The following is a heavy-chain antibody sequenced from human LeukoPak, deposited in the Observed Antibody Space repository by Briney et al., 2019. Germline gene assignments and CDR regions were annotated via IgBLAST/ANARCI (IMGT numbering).Heavy chain of an antibody. J-gene: IGHJ4*02. CDR3: AKGGDDFWCGLERGFDY. CDR1: GFTFSSYA. Sequence: GGSLRLSCAASGFTFSSYAMSWVRQAPGKGLEWVSAISGSGGSTYYADSVKGRFTISRDNSKNTLYLQMNSLRAEDTAVYYCAKGGDDFWCGLERGFDYWGQGTLVTVSS. V-gene: IGHV3-23*01. CDR2: ISGSGGST. D-gene: IGHD3-3*01.